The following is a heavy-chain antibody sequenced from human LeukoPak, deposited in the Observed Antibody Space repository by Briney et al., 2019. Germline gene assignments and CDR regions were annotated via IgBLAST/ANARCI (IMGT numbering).Heavy chain of an antibody. Sequence: SETLSLTCTVSGGSISSSSYYWGWIRQPPGKGLEWIGSIYYSGSTYYNPSLKSRVTISVDTSKNQFSLKLSSVTAADTAVYYCARVQGSGSYYYYYYYYMDVWGKGTTVTVSS. D-gene: IGHD3-10*01. CDR2: IYYSGST. CDR1: GGSISSSSYY. CDR3: ARVQGSGSYYYYYYYYMDV. V-gene: IGHV4-39*07. J-gene: IGHJ6*03.